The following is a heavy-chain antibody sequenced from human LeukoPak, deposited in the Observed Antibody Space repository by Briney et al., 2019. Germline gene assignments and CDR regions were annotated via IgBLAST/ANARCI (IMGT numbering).Heavy chain of an antibody. CDR3: ARFGELFGVVITNAFDI. D-gene: IGHD3-3*01. CDR1: GGSISSYY. Sequence: SETLSLTCTVSGGSISSYYWSWIRQPAGKGLEWIGRIYTSGSTNYNPSLKSRVTISVDTSKNQFSLKLSSVTAADTAVYYCARFGELFGVVITNAFDIWGQGTMVTVSS. CDR2: IYTSGST. V-gene: IGHV4-4*07. J-gene: IGHJ3*02.